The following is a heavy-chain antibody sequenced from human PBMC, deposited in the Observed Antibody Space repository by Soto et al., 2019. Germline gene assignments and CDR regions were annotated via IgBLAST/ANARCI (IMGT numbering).Heavy chain of an antibody. V-gene: IGHV3-23*01. CDR1: GFNFNIYA. CDR2: IGGGDT. D-gene: IGHD6-19*01. CDR3: ARDAVPGNGKYDWFDP. J-gene: IGHJ5*02. Sequence: EVQLLESAGGLVQPGGSLRLSCVTSGFNFNIYAMSWVRQAPGKGLEWVSTIGGGDTYYADSVKGRFTISRDNSNNMVFLQMTSLTVEDTAIYYCARDAVPGNGKYDWFDPWGQGTLVTVSS.